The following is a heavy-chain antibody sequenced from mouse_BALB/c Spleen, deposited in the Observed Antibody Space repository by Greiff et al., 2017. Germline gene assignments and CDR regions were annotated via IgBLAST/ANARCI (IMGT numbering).Heavy chain of an antibody. Sequence: VQLKESGPGLVKPSQSLSLTCSVTGYSITSCYYWYWIRQFPGNKLEWMGYISYDGSNNYNPSLKNRISITRDTSKNQFFLKLNSVTTEDTATYYCATDGNYFDYWGQGTTLTVAS. CDR1: GYSITSCYY. J-gene: IGHJ2*01. CDR2: ISYDGSN. CDR3: ATDGNYFDY. D-gene: IGHD2-1*01. V-gene: IGHV3-6*02.